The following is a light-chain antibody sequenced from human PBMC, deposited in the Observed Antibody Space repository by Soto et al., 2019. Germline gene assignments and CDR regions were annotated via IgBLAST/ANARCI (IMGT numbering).Light chain of an antibody. Sequence: DIQMTQSPSSVSSSVGDRFTITFLTSQTISTYLNCYQQKPGKAPKLLIYAASSLQSGVPSRFSGSGSGTDFTLTISSLQPEDFATYYCQQGHSNPITLGQGTRLEIK. CDR1: QTISTY. CDR2: AAS. V-gene: IGKV1-39*01. CDR3: QQGHSNPIT. J-gene: IGKJ5*01.